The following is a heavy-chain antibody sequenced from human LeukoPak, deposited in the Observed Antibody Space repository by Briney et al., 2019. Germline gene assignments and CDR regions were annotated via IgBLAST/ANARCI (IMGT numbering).Heavy chain of an antibody. Sequence: SQTLSLTCAISGDSVSSNSAAWNWIRQSPSRGLEWLGGTYYRSEWYNDYAVSVKSRITINPDTSKNQFSLQLNSVTPEDTAVYYCARYLLYSGYDSAHYYYYGMDVWGQGTTVTVSS. V-gene: IGHV6-1*01. J-gene: IGHJ6*02. CDR1: GDSVSSNSAA. CDR2: TYYRSEWYN. CDR3: ARYLLYSGYDSAHYYYYGMDV. D-gene: IGHD5-12*01.